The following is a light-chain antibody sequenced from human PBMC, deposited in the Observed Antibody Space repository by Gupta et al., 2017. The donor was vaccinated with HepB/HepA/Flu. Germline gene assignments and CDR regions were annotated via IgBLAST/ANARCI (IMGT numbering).Light chain of an antibody. V-gene: IGLV1-47*01. CDR1: SSNIGSNY. CDR3: AAWDDSLRGVV. J-gene: IGLJ2*01. CDR2: RND. Sequence: QSVLTQPPSTSGTPGQRVTISCSGSSSNIGSNYVYWYQQLPGTDPKLLIYRNDQRPSGVPDRFSGSESGTSASLAISGLRSEDEADYYCAAWDDSLRGVVFGGGTKLTVL.